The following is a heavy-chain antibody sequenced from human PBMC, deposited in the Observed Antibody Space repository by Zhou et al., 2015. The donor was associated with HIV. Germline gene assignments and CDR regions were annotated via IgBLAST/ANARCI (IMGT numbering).Heavy chain of an antibody. Sequence: QVQLVQSGAEEKKPGASVKVSCKASGYTFTSYAMHWVRQAPGQRLEWMGWINAGNGNTKYSQKFQGRVTITRDTSASTAYMELSSLRSEDTAVYYCARVQGYCSGGSCYYYYYGMDVWGQGP. D-gene: IGHD2-15*01. CDR1: GYTFTSYA. J-gene: IGHJ6*02. V-gene: IGHV1-3*05. CDR3: ARVQGYCSGGSCYYYYYGMDV. CDR2: INAGNGNT.